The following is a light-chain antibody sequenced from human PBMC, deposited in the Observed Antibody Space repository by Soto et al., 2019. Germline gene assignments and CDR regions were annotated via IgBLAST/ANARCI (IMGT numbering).Light chain of an antibody. Sequence: EIVLTQSPGTLSLSPGERATLSCRASQSVSNSYLAWYQQKPGQAPRLLIYGASSRATGIPDRFSGRGSGTDFTLTISRLEPEDSAVYYCQQYGYSFWTFGQGTKVDIK. J-gene: IGKJ1*01. CDR1: QSVSNSY. V-gene: IGKV3-20*01. CDR3: QQYGYSFWT. CDR2: GAS.